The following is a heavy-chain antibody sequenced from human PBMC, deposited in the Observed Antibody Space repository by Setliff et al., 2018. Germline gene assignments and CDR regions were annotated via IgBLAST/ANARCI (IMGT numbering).Heavy chain of an antibody. CDR1: GYTFTSYY. D-gene: IGHD2-2*01. V-gene: IGHV1-46*01. CDR2: INTSAGST. CDR3: ARGPVDFVVVPAAAKFDY. Sequence: ASVKVSCKASGYTFTSYYMHWVRQAPGQGLEWMGLINTSAGSTSNAQKFQGRITMTRDTSTSTIYMVLSSLRSDDTAVYYCARGPVDFVVVPAAAKFDYWGQGTLVTVSS. J-gene: IGHJ4*02.